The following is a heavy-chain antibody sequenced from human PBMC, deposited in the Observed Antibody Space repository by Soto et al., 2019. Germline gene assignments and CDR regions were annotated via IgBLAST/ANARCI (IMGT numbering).Heavy chain of an antibody. Sequence: SETLSLTCTVSGGSVSSDYWSWIRQPPGKGLEWIGYTHNSGNTDYNPSLKGRVTISLDASRNEFSLSLRSVTAADTAIYYCARGGWYEDHWGQGTLVTVSS. J-gene: IGHJ4*02. V-gene: IGHV4-59*08. CDR1: GGSVSSDY. D-gene: IGHD6-19*01. CDR2: THNSGNT. CDR3: ARGGWYEDH.